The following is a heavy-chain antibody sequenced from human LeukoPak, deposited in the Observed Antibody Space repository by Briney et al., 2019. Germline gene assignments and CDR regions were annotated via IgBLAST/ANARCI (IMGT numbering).Heavy chain of an antibody. J-gene: IGHJ5*02. CDR3: AKGERAAAGNWFDP. CDR1: GFTFSSYA. V-gene: IGHV3-23*01. CDR2: ISGSGGST. D-gene: IGHD6-13*01. Sequence: WGSLRLSCAASGFTFSSYAMSWVRQAPGKGLDWVSAISGSGGSTYYADSVKGRFTISRDNSKNTLYLQMNSLRAEDTAVYYCAKGERAAAGNWFDPWGQGTLVTVSS.